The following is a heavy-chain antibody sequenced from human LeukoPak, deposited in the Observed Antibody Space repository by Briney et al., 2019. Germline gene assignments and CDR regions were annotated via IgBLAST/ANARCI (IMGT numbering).Heavy chain of an antibody. CDR2: NYYSGPT. V-gene: IGHV4-39*01. Sequence: SETLSLTCTVSGGSISSSSYSWGWIRQPPGKGLEWIGSNYYSGPTYYNPALKSRVTISVDTSKIQFSLKLSSVAATDTAVYFCARLRFDFWSGYTHPYFDYWGQGTLVTVSS. CDR3: ARLRFDFWSGYTHPYFDY. CDR1: GGSISSSSYS. J-gene: IGHJ4*02. D-gene: IGHD3-3*01.